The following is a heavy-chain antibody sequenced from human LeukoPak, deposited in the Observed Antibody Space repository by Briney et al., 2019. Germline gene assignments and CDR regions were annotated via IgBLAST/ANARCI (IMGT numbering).Heavy chain of an antibody. CDR1: GFTFSSYG. Sequence: GGSLRLSCAASGFTFSSYGMHWVRQAPGKGLEWAAVISYDGSNEYYADSVKGRFTISRDNSKNTVYLQMNSLRPEDTAVYYCAKEGYYGSGSFPDYWGQGTLVTVSS. V-gene: IGHV3-30*18. D-gene: IGHD3-10*01. J-gene: IGHJ4*02. CDR2: ISYDGSNE. CDR3: AKEGYYGSGSFPDY.